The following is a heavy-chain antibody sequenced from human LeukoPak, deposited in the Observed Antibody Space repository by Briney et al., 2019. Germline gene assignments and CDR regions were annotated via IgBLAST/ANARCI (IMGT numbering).Heavy chain of an antibody. CDR3: ARQWLGIAAAPIDWFDP. CDR2: IYYSGST. D-gene: IGHD6-13*01. V-gene: IGHV4-39*01. J-gene: IGHJ5*02. Sequence: SETLSLTCTVSGGSICSSSYYWGLIRQPPGKGLEWIGSIYYSGSTYYNPSLKSRVTISVDTSKNQFSLKLSSVTAADTAVYYCARQWLGIAAAPIDWFDPWGQGTLVTVSS. CDR1: GGSICSSSYY.